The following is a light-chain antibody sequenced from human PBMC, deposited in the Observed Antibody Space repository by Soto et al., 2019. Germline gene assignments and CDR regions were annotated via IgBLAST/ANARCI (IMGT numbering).Light chain of an antibody. V-gene: IGLV2-14*03. J-gene: IGLJ1*01. Sequence: QSVLTQPASVSGSPGQSITISCTGTSSDVGAYKYVSWYQQHPGKAPKVMIYEVSNRPSGVSNRFSGSKSGNTASLTISGLQAEDDADYFCSSYSSSRPLFVFGTRTKVTVL. CDR1: SSDVGAYKY. CDR2: EVS. CDR3: SSYSSSRPLFV.